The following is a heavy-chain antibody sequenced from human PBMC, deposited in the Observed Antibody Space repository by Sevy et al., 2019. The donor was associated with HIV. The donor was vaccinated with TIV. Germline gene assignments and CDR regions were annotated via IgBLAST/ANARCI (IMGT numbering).Heavy chain of an antibody. CDR3: AKDAYSSIWYGLYYYYYGMDV. J-gene: IGHJ6*02. CDR2: ISYDGSNK. CDR1: GFTFSSYG. V-gene: IGHV3-30*18. D-gene: IGHD6-13*01. Sequence: GGSLRLSCAASGFTFSSYGMHWVRQAPGKGLEWVAVISYDGSNKYYADSVKGRFTISRDNSKNTLYLQMNSLRAEDTAVYYCAKDAYSSIWYGLYYYYYGMDVWGQGTTVTVSS.